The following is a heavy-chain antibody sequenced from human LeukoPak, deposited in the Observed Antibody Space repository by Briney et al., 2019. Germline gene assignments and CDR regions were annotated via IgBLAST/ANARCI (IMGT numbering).Heavy chain of an antibody. CDR3: ARESGPYLGYGDYVDY. CDR2: IYHSGST. J-gene: IGHJ4*02. CDR1: GYSISSGYY. D-gene: IGHD4-17*01. V-gene: IGHV4-38-2*02. Sequence: SETLSLTCAVCGYSISSGYYWGWIRQPPGKGVEWIGSIYHSGSTYYNPSLKSRVTISVDTSKNQFSLKLSSVTAADTAVYYCARESGPYLGYGDYVDYWGQGTLVTVSS.